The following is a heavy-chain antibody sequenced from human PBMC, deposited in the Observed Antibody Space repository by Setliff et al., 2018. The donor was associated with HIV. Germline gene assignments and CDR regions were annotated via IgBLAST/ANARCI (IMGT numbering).Heavy chain of an antibody. J-gene: IGHJ4*02. CDR1: GYFFTAYY. V-gene: IGHV1-2*02. Sequence: ASVKVSCKASGYFFTAYYMHWVRQAPGQGLEWMAWINPNTGGTQYAQKFQGRVTVTRDTPISTAYMEIKKLTSDDTAVYYCARDNRTGYSGGWPLDYWGQGTVVTVSS. D-gene: IGHD5-12*01. CDR2: INPNTGGT. CDR3: ARDNRTGYSGGWPLDY.